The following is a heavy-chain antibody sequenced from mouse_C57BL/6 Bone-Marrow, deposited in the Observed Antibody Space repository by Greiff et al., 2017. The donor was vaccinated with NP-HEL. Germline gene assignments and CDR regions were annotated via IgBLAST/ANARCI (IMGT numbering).Heavy chain of an antibody. CDR1: GFTFTDYY. V-gene: IGHV7-3*01. D-gene: IGHD1-1*01. Sequence: EVNVVESGGGLVQPGGSLSPSCAASGFTFTDYYMSWVRQPPGKAIEWLGFIRNKANGYTTEFSASVKGRFTISRDNSQSILYLQMNALRAEDSATYYCASPLYYYGDWYFDVWGTGTTVTVSA. CDR3: ASPLYYYGDWYFDV. J-gene: IGHJ1*03. CDR2: IRNKANGYTT.